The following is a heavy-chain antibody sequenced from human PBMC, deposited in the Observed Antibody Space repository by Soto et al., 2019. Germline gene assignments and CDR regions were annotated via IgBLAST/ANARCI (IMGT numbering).Heavy chain of an antibody. J-gene: IGHJ4*02. V-gene: IGHV1-18*01. CDR3: VKDWNHVGTDY. CDR2: INSYNGDT. D-gene: IGHD7-27*01. Sequence: ASVKVSCKTSGYTFTSMGISWVRQAPGQGLEWMGWINSYNGDTKYGQNLQGRITMTTDTSTGTAYMELRSLTSDDSATYYCVKDWNHVGTDYWAQ. CDR1: GYTFTSMG.